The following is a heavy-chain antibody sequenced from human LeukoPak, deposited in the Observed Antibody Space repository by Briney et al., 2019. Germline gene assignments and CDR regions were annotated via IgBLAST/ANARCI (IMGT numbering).Heavy chain of an antibody. CDR1: GGSFSGYY. V-gene: IGHV4-34*01. D-gene: IGHD3-9*01. CDR2: INHSGST. J-gene: IGHJ5*02. Sequence: PSETLSLTCAVYGGSFSGYYWSWIRQPPGKGLEWIGEINHSGSTNYNPSLKSRVTISVDTSKNQFSLKLSSVTAADTAVYYCARVSLLRYFDWFNWFDPWGQGTLVTVSS. CDR3: ARVSLLRYFDWFNWFDP.